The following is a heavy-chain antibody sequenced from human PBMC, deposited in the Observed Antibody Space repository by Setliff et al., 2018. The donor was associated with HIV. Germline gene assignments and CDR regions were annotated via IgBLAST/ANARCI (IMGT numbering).Heavy chain of an antibody. V-gene: IGHV1-24*01. J-gene: IGHJ4*02. D-gene: IGHD1-26*01. CDR3: GTAHGAAGAFDY. Sequence: GASVKVSCKISGYTLTELSRHWVRQAPGKGLEWMGRFDPEDGESIYAQKFQGRVTMTDDTSADTDYMELRSLTSEDTAVYHCGTAHGAAGAFDYWGEGTLVTVS. CDR1: GYTLTELS. CDR2: FDPEDGES.